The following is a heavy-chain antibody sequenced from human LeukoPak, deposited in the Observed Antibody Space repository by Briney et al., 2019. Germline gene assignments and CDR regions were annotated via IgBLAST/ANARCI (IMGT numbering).Heavy chain of an antibody. D-gene: IGHD3-22*01. CDR3: AMLYYYDSSGYHDY. V-gene: IGHV1-69*13. CDR1: GGTFSSYA. J-gene: IGHJ4*02. Sequence: ASVKVSCKASGGTFSSYAISWVRQAPGQGLEWMGGIIPIFGTANYAQKFQGRVTITADESTSTAYMELSSLRSEDTAVYYCAMLYYYDSSGYHDYWGQGTLVTVSS. CDR2: IIPIFGTA.